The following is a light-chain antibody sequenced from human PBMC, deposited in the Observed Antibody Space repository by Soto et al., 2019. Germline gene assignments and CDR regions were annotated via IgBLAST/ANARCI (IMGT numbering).Light chain of an antibody. J-gene: IGKJ5*01. CDR3: QQYGSSLIT. V-gene: IGKV3-20*01. CDR1: QSVSSSY. Sequence: SPGTLSLSPGERATLSCRASQSVSSSYLAWYQQKPGQAPRLLIYGASSRATGIPDRFSGSGSGTDFTLTISGLEPEDFAVYYCQQYGSSLITFGQGTRLEIK. CDR2: GAS.